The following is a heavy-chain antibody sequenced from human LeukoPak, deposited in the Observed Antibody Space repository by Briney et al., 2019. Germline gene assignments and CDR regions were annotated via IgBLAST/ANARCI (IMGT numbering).Heavy chain of an antibody. Sequence: GGSLRLSCTASGFTFSSYVMNWVRLAPGKGLEWVSSISGDSGSTYFADSVKGRFTVSRDNSRNTVYMQMNSLTAEDTAVYYCAKGAATVITFDAYHFDHWGQGTLVTVSS. V-gene: IGHV3-23*01. CDR3: AKGAATVITFDAYHFDH. D-gene: IGHD4-17*01. CDR1: GFTFSSYV. CDR2: ISGDSGST. J-gene: IGHJ4*02.